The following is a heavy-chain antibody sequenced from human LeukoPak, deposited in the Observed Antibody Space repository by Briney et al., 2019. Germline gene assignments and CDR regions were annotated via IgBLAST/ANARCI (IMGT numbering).Heavy chain of an antibody. D-gene: IGHD3-22*01. CDR2: IYSGGST. J-gene: IGHJ4*02. CDR1: GFTFSTYA. Sequence: GGSLRLSCAASGFTFSTYAMSWVRQAPGKGLEWVSVIYSGGSTYYADSVKGRFTISRDNSKNTLYLQMNSLRAEDTAVYYCAREIQYYYDSSGYYWGQGTLVTVSS. CDR3: AREIQYYYDSSGYY. V-gene: IGHV3-66*02.